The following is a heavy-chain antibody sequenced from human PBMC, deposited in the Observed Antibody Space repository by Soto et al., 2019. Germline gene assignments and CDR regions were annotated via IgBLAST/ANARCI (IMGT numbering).Heavy chain of an antibody. D-gene: IGHD3-3*01. Sequence: GGSLRLSCAASGFTFSSYAMSWVRQAPGKGLEWVSAISGSGGSTYYADSVKGRFTISRDNSKNTLYLQMNSLRAEDTAVYYCAKDRVRITIFGVVNIRGSYFDYWGQGTLVTVSS. CDR1: GFTFSSYA. J-gene: IGHJ4*02. V-gene: IGHV3-23*01. CDR2: ISGSGGST. CDR3: AKDRVRITIFGVVNIRGSYFDY.